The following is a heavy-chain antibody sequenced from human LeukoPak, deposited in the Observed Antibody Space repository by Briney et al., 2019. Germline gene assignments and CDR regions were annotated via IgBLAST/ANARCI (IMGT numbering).Heavy chain of an antibody. CDR1: DGSISTYY. CDR2: IWYSGRT. D-gene: IGHD3-10*01. Sequence: PSETLSLTCNVSDGSISTYYWSWNRQPPGKGLEWIGYIWYSGRTNYNPSLKSRVTISLDTSKNQFSLKLSSVTAADTAVYYCARHGGTYSYGSGSLTTFDYWGQGTLVTVSS. J-gene: IGHJ4*02. CDR3: ARHGGTYSYGSGSLTTFDY. V-gene: IGHV4-59*08.